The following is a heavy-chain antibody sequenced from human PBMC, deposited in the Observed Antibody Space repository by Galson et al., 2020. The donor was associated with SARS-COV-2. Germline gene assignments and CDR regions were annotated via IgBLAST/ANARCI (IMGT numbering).Heavy chain of an antibody. CDR3: ARSYSGSYYCGMDG. CDR2: ISYDGSNK. J-gene: IGHJ6*02. Sequence: TGGSLRLSCAASGFTFSSYGMHWVRQAPGKGLEWVAVISYDGSNKYYADSVKGRFTISRDNSKNTLYLHMNSLRAEDTAVYYCARSYSGSYYCGMDGWGQGTTVTVSS. CDR1: GFTFSSYG. D-gene: IGHD1-26*01. V-gene: IGHV3-30*03.